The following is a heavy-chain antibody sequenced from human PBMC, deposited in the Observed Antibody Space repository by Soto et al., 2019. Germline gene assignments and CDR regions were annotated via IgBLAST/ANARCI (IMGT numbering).Heavy chain of an antibody. Sequence: EVQLMESGGGLVQPGGSLRLSCAASEFSFSSYALNWVRQAPGKGLEWVSAISATGTTTYYADSVKGRFTISRDNSKRTLCLQMDSLGPEDTAVYYCATYSSPFDYWGQGTLVTVSS. CDR3: ATYSSPFDY. J-gene: IGHJ4*02. CDR2: ISATGTTT. D-gene: IGHD6-13*01. V-gene: IGHV3-23*01. CDR1: EFSFSSYA.